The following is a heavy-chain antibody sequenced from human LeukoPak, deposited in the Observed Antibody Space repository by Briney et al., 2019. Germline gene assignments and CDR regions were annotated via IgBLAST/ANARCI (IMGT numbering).Heavy chain of an antibody. J-gene: IGHJ6*04. D-gene: IGHD2-2*01. Sequence: ASVKVSCKASGGTFSSYAISWVRQAPGQGLEWMGGIIPIFSTANYAQKFQGRVTITADESTSTAYMELSSLRSEDTAVYYCARGYCSSTSCSADYGMDVWGKGTTVTVSP. CDR2: IIPIFSTA. CDR1: GGTFSSYA. CDR3: ARGYCSSTSCSADYGMDV. V-gene: IGHV1-69*01.